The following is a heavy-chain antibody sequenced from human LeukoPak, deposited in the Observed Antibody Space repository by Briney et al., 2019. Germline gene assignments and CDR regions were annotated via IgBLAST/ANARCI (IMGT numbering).Heavy chain of an antibody. CDR1: GGSISSSSYY. V-gene: IGHV4-39*07. CDR3: ARSCPWELQEGYAFDI. CDR2: IYYSGST. D-gene: IGHD1-26*01. J-gene: IGHJ3*02. Sequence: PSETLSLTCTVSGGSISSSSYYWGWIRQPPGKGLEWIGSIYYSGSTYYNPSLKSRVTISVDTSKNQFSLKLSSVTAADTAVYYCARSCPWELQEGYAFDIWGQGTMVTVSS.